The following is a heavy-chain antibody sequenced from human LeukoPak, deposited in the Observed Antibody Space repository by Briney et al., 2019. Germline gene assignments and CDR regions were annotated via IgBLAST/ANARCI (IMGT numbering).Heavy chain of an antibody. CDR1: GYTFTSFG. D-gene: IGHD2/OR15-2a*01. V-gene: IGHV1-18*01. CDR2: IKVGEGNT. Sequence: ASVKVSCETSGYTFTSFGITWVRQAPGQGPEWMGWIKVGEGNTHFAQKFQDRVSMTRDISSNTAFLELRNLRSDDTAVYFCSRSSDTTSWYYFDHWGQGTLVTVSS. CDR3: SRSSDTTSWYYFDH. J-gene: IGHJ4*02.